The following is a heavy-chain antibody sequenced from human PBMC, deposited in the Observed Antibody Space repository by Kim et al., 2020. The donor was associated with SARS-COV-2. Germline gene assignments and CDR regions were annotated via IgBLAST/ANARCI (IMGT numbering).Heavy chain of an antibody. V-gene: IGHV4-59*01. CDR3: ARTARTGPIVVDNNWFDP. Sequence: GRVTISVDTSKNQFSLKLSSVTAADTAVYYCARTARTGPIVVDNNWFDPWGQGTLVTVSS. D-gene: IGHD2-2*01. J-gene: IGHJ5*02.